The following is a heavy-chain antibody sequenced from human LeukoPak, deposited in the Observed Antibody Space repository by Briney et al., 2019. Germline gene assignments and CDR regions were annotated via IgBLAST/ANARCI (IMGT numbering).Heavy chain of an antibody. V-gene: IGHV3-23*01. D-gene: IGHD5-18*01. Sequence: GGSLRLSCAASGFTFSSYAMSWVRQAPGKGLEWVSAISGSGGSTYYADSVKGRFTISRDNSKNTLYLQMNNLRAEDTAVYYCAKGTDSYGRRISFDYWGQGTLVTVSS. J-gene: IGHJ4*02. CDR3: AKGTDSYGRRISFDY. CDR2: ISGSGGST. CDR1: GFTFSSYA.